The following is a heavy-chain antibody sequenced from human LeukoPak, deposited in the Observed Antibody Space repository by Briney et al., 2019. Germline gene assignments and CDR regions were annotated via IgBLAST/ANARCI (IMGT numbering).Heavy chain of an antibody. CDR1: GFSISSGYY. CDR2: SHPSGTT. D-gene: IGHD1-1*01. J-gene: IGHJ4*02. V-gene: IGHV4-38-2*02. CDR3: AREAERRIVN. Sequence: SETLSLTCVVSGFSISSGYYWGWIRQPPGRGLEWIVNSHPSGTTFYNSSLKIRVARSIDTSRNQSCLKLVSVTAADTAVYYCAREAERRIVNWGQGTLVTVSS.